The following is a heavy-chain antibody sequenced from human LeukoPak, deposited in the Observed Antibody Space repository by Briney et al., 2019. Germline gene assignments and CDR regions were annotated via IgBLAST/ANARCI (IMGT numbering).Heavy chain of an antibody. J-gene: IGHJ4*02. V-gene: IGHV4-59*01. Sequence: ASETLSLTCTVSGGSISSYYWSWIRQPPGKGLEWIGYIYYSGSTNYNPSLKSRVTISVDTSKNQFSPKLSSVTAADTAVYYCARAHHSSSWYSPFDYWGQGTLVTVSS. CDR2: IYYSGST. CDR3: ARAHHSSSWYSPFDY. D-gene: IGHD6-13*01. CDR1: GGSISSYY.